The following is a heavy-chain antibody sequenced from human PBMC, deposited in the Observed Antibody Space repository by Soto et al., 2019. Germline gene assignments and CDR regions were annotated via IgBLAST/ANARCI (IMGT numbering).Heavy chain of an antibody. CDR1: GGTFSSYA. CDR3: ARGLYGSGSYFSNWFDP. CDR2: VIPIFGTA. V-gene: IGHV1-69*01. Sequence: QVQLVQSGAEVKKPGSSVKVSCKASGGTFSSYAISWVRQAPGQGLEWMGGVIPIFGTANYAQKFQGRVTITADESTSTAYMELSSLRSEDTAVYYCARGLYGSGSYFSNWFDPWGQGTLVTVSS. D-gene: IGHD3-10*01. J-gene: IGHJ5*02.